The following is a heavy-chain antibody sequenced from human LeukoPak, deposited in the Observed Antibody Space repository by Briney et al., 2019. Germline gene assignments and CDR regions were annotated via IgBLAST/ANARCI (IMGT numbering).Heavy chain of an antibody. Sequence: GGSLRLSCAASGFTFSSYAMSWVRQAPGKGLEWVSAISGSGGSTYYADSVKGRFTISRDNSKNTLYLQMNSLRAEDTAVYYCAKGGGATNRRYYFDYWSQGTLVTVSS. V-gene: IGHV3-23*01. J-gene: IGHJ4*02. CDR1: GFTFSSYA. CDR2: ISGSGGST. D-gene: IGHD1-26*01. CDR3: AKGGGATNRRYYFDY.